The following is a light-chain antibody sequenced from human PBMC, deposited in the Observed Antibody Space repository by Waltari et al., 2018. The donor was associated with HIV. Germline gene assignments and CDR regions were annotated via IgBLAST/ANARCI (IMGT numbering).Light chain of an antibody. Sequence: QSVLTQPPSASGTPGQRVTMSCSGSSSNIGRTSVNWYQQLPGTAPKLLIYSDNQRPFGVPDRFSGSKSGTSGSLASSGLQSEDEAVYYCASWEDSLNGVVFGGGTKLTVL. CDR2: SDN. CDR1: SSNIGRTS. J-gene: IGLJ2*01. CDR3: ASWEDSLNGVV. V-gene: IGLV1-44*01.